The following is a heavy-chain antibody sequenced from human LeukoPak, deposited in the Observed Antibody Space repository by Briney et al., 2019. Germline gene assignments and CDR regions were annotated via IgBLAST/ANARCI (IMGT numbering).Heavy chain of an antibody. V-gene: IGHV4-59*01. Sequence: PSETLSLTCTLSGGSINDASSNSIRKPPGQGLEWSGYILHSGGVPYTPSLKSRVTISLDTSKNQFSLKLSSVTAEDTAVYYCARVGTYYRSLDYWGQGTLVTVSS. CDR3: ARVGTYYRSLDY. D-gene: IGHD3-10*01. J-gene: IGHJ4*02. CDR2: ILHSGGV. CDR1: GGSINDAS.